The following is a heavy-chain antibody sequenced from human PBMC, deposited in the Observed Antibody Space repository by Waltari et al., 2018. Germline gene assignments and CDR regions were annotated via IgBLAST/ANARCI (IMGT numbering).Heavy chain of an antibody. CDR2: INSDGSTT. J-gene: IGHJ2*01. Sequence: ELQLVESGGGLVQPRWSLAISCVTAGFPLSSYWLHWVRQVPGKGLVWVSRINSDGSTTSYADSVKGRFTISRDNAKNTLYLQMNSLRADDTSVYYCARAQLTMARNLDLWGRGTLVTVSS. V-gene: IGHV3-74*01. D-gene: IGHD3-10*01. CDR1: GFPLSSYW. CDR3: ARAQLTMARNLDL.